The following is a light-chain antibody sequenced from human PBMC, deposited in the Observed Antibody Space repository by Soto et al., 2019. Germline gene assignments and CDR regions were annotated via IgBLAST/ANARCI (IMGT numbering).Light chain of an antibody. CDR1: QSVSSY. Sequence: IVLTQSPATLSLSPGERATLSCRASQSVSSYLAWYQQKPGQAPRLLIYDASNRATGIPARFIGSGSGTDFTLTTSSLEPEDFAVYYCQQRSNWSPLTFGGGTKVEIK. CDR2: DAS. CDR3: QQRSNWSPLT. V-gene: IGKV3-11*01. J-gene: IGKJ4*01.